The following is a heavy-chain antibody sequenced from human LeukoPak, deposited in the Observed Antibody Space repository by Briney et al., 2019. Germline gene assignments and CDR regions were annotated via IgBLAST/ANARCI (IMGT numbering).Heavy chain of an antibody. CDR2: ISYGGSNK. CDR1: GFTFSDHY. V-gene: IGHV3-30*18. D-gene: IGHD1-26*01. J-gene: IGHJ4*02. Sequence: GGSLRLSCAASGFTFSDHYMDWVRQAPGKGLEWVAVISYGGSNKYCAESVKGRFTISRDNSKNTLYLQMNSLRAEDTAVYYCAKDPTGHGLLYFDYWGQGTLVTVSS. CDR3: AKDPTGHGLLYFDY.